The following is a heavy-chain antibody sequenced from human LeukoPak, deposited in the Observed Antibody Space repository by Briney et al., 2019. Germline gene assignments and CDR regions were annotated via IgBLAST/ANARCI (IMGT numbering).Heavy chain of an antibody. CDR2: ISGSGGST. Sequence: PGRSLRLSCAASGFTFSSYGMHWVRPAPGKGLEWVSAISGSGGSTYYADSVKGRFTISTDNSKNTLYLQMNSLRAEDTAVYYCAKTSTVTTPNYFDYWGQGTLVTVSS. V-gene: IGHV3-23*01. CDR3: AKTSTVTTPNYFDY. J-gene: IGHJ4*02. CDR1: GFTFSSYG. D-gene: IGHD4-11*01.